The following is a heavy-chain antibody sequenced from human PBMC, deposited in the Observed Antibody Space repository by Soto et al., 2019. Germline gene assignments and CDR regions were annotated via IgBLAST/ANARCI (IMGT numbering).Heavy chain of an antibody. V-gene: IGHV1-69*13. J-gene: IGHJ5*02. CDR1: GGTFSSYA. CDR3: ARSTTVTTPCYVGFDP. D-gene: IGHD4-17*01. Sequence: SVKVSCKASGGTFSSYAISWVRQAPGQGLEWMGGIIPIFGTANYAQKFQGRVTITADESTSTAYMELSSLRSEDTAVYYCARSTTVTTPCYVGFDPWGQGTLVTVSA. CDR2: IIPIFGTA.